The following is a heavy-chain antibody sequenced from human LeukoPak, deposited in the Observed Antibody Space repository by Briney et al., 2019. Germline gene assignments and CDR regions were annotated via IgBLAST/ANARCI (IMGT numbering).Heavy chain of an antibody. D-gene: IGHD6-13*01. CDR2: IIPIFGTA. CDR1: GGTFSSYA. V-gene: IGHV1-69*13. CDR3: ATDLSAAAALDLDY. J-gene: IGHJ4*02. Sequence: GASVKVSCKASGGTFSSYAISWVRQAPGQGLEWMEGIIPIFGTANYAQKFQGRVTITADESTSTAYMELSSLRSEDTAVYYCATDLSAAAALDLDYWGQGTLVTVSS.